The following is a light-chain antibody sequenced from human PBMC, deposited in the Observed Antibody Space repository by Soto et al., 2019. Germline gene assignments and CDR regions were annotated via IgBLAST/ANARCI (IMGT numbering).Light chain of an antibody. CDR1: QGISSY. CDR3: QQLNSPLT. Sequence: IQLTQSPSSLSASVGDRVTITCRASQGISSYLAWYQQKPGKAPKLLIYAASTLRSGVPSRFSGSGSGTDFTLTISSLQPVDFATYYCQQLNSPLTFGGGTKVKIK. V-gene: IGKV1-9*01. J-gene: IGKJ4*01. CDR2: AAS.